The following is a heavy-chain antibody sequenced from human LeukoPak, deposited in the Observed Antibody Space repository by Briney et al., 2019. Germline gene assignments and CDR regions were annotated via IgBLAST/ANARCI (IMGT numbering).Heavy chain of an antibody. J-gene: IGHJ4*02. CDR1: GGSISSSSYY. Sequence: SETLSLTCTVSGGSISSSSYYWGWIRQPPGKGLEWIGSIYYSGSTYYNPSLKSRVTVSVDTSKNQFSLKLSSVTAADTAVYYCARLPSHYAHFDYWGQGTLVTVSS. CDR3: ARLPSHYAHFDY. CDR2: IYYSGST. V-gene: IGHV4-39*07. D-gene: IGHD4-17*01.